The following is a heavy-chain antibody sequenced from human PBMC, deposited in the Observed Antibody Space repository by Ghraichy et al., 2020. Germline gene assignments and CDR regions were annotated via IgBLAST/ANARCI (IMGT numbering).Heavy chain of an antibody. D-gene: IGHD3-16*02. CDR1: GYTFTSYD. V-gene: IGHV1-8*01. J-gene: IGHJ4*02. CDR3: ARGLHYDYIWGSYRYFGDDY. CDR2: MNPNSGNT. Sequence: ASVKVSCKASGYTFTSYDINWVRQATGQGLEWMGWMNPNSGNTGYAQKFQGRVTMTRNTSISTAYMELSSLRSEDTAVYYCARGLHYDYIWGSYRYFGDDYWGQGTLVTVSS.